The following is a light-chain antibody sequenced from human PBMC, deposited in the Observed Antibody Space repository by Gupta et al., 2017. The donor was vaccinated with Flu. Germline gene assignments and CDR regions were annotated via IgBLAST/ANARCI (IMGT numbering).Light chain of an antibody. V-gene: IGLV1-40*01. CDR2: GNS. J-gene: IGLJ2*01. CDR3: QSYDSSLSGSEV. Sequence: TISCTGSSSNIGAGYDVHWSQQLPGTAPKLLIYGNSNRPSGVPDRFSGSKSGTSASLAITGLQAEDEADYYCQSYDSSLSGSEVFGGGTKLTVL. CDR1: SSNIGAGYD.